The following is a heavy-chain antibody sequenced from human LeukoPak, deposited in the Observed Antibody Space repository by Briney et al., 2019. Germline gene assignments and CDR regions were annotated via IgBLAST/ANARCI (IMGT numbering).Heavy chain of an antibody. CDR2: TYYRSKWYN. J-gene: IGHJ5*02. D-gene: IGHD3-3*01. CDR3: ARVPSRGFWSGYFGFVP. Sequence: SQTLSLTCAISGDSVSSNSAAWNWIRQSPSRGLEWLGRTYYRSKWYNDYAVSVKSRITINPDTSKNQFSLQLNSVTPEDTAVYYCARVPSRGFWSGYFGFVPWGQGTLVTVSS. CDR1: GDSVSSNSAA. V-gene: IGHV6-1*01.